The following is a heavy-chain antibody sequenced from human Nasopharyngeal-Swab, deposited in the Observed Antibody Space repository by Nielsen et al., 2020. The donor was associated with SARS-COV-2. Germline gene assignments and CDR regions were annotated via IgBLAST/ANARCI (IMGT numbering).Heavy chain of an antibody. J-gene: IGHJ4*02. CDR1: RFTFSRYG. D-gene: IGHD6-19*01. V-gene: IGHV3-23*01. CDR2: ISGSGGYT. CDR3: ARGAFEYSSSWYDPYYFDY. Sequence: GEFLKISCAASRFTFSRYGMSWVRQAPGKGLEWVSTISGSGGYTYYADSVKGRFTISRDNSKNTLYLQMNSLRVEDTAIYYCARGAFEYSSSWYDPYYFDYWGQGTLVTVSS.